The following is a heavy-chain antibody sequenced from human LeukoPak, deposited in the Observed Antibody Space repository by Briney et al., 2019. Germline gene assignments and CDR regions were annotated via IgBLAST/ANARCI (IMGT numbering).Heavy chain of an antibody. CDR1: GGSISSSNW. J-gene: IGHJ4*02. CDR3: ARLTYGSGSERHFDY. Sequence: NPSETLSLTCAVSGGSISSSNWWSWVRQPPGKGLEWIGEIYHSGSTNYNPSLKSRVTISVDTSKNQFSLKLSSVTAADTAVYYCARLTYGSGSERHFDYWGQGTLVTVSS. V-gene: IGHV4-4*02. CDR2: IYHSGST. D-gene: IGHD3-10*01.